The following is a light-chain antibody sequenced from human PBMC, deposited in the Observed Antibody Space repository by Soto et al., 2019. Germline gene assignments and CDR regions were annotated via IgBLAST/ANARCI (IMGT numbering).Light chain of an antibody. J-gene: IGLJ1*01. Sequence: VLTQPASVSGALGQSITISCTGTGSDVGEYNYVSWYQQHPCKAPKLMIYEVRNRPSGVSNRFSGSKSGNTASLTIAGLQAEDEADYYCSSYTSTSTLYVFGTGTKVTV. CDR1: GSDVGEYNY. CDR3: SSYTSTSTLYV. V-gene: IGLV2-14*01. CDR2: EVR.